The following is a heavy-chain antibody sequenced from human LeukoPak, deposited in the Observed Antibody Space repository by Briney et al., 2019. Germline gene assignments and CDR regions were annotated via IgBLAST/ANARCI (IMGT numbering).Heavy chain of an antibody. Sequence: PSETLSLTCTVSGGSIYSYYWSWIRQPPGKGLEWIGYIYYSGSTNYNPSLKSRVTISVDTSKNQFSLKLSSVTAADTAVYYCARPSDYIWGQGTMVTVSS. CDR1: GGSIYSYY. CDR3: ARPSDYI. D-gene: IGHD4-11*01. J-gene: IGHJ3*02. CDR2: IYYSGST. V-gene: IGHV4-59*08.